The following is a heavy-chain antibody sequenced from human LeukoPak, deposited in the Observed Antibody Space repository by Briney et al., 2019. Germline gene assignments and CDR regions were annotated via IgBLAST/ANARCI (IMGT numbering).Heavy chain of an antibody. D-gene: IGHD3-16*02. CDR2: ISAYNGNT. V-gene: IGHV1-18*01. J-gene: IGHJ3*02. Sequence: ASVKFSCKASGYTFTSYGISWVRQAPGQGLEWMGWISAYNGNTNYAQKLQGRVTMTTDTSTSTAYMELRSLRSDDTAVYYCARPLSYYVWGSYRSHDAFDIWGQGTMVTVSS. CDR3: ARPLSYYVWGSYRSHDAFDI. CDR1: GYTFTSYG.